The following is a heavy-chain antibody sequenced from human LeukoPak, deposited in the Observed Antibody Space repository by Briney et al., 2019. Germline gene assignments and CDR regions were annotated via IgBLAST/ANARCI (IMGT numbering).Heavy chain of an antibody. CDR2: ISAYNGNT. J-gene: IGHJ5*02. CDR1: GYTFTSYG. Sequence: ASVTVSCKASGYTFTSYGISWVRQAPGQGLEWMGWISAYNGNTNYAQKLQGRVTMTTDTSTSTAYMELSSLRSEDTAVYYCARDNGLLWFGELFNWFDPWGQGTLVTVSS. D-gene: IGHD3-10*01. V-gene: IGHV1-18*01. CDR3: ARDNGLLWFGELFNWFDP.